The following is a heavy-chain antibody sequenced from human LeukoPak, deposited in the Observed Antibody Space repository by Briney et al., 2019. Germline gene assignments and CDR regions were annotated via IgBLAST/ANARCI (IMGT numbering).Heavy chain of an antibody. Sequence: GASVKVSCKASGGTFSSYAISWVRQAPGQGLEWMGRIIPIFGTANYAQKFQGRVTITTDESTSTAYMELSSLRSEDTAVYYCARGPLGYCTNGVCPGDWGQGNLVNVS. CDR1: GGTFSSYA. D-gene: IGHD2-8*01. V-gene: IGHV1-69*05. CDR3: ARGPLGYCTNGVCPGD. J-gene: IGHJ4*02. CDR2: IIPIFGTA.